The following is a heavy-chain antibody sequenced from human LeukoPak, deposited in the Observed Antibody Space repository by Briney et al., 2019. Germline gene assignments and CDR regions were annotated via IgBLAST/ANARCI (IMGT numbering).Heavy chain of an antibody. CDR2: MYQSGIA. V-gene: IGHV4-38-2*02. Sequence: SETLSLTCSVSGYSISSGYYWGWILQPPGTGLEWIGSMYQSGIAYYNPSLRSRVTMSVDTSKNQVPLKLISVTAADTAVYFCSRVPGPNWFDPWGLGTLVTVSS. CDR3: SRVPGPNWFDP. J-gene: IGHJ5*02. D-gene: IGHD1-14*01. CDR1: GYSISSGYY.